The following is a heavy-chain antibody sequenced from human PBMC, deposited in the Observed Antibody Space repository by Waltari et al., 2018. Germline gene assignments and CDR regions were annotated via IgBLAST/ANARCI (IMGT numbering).Heavy chain of an antibody. V-gene: IGHV1-18*01. J-gene: IGHJ4*02. CDR1: GYTFTSYG. CDR2: ISAYNGNT. Sequence: QVQLVQSGAEVKKPGASVKVSCKASGYTFTSYGIRWVRPAPGQGLEWMGWISAYNGNTNYAQKLQGRVTMTTDTSTSTAYMELRSLRSDDTAVYYCARADGTTGTTRGGHLDYWGQGTLVTVSS. CDR3: ARADGTTGTTRGGHLDY. D-gene: IGHD1-1*01.